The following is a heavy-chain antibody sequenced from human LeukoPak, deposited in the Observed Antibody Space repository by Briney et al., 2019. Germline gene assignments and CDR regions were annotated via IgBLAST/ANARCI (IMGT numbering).Heavy chain of an antibody. J-gene: IGHJ4*02. CDR1: GFTFSTYS. D-gene: IGHD2/OR15-2a*01. V-gene: IGHV3-21*01. Sequence: GGSLRLSCAAPGFTFSTYSMNWVRQAPGKGLEWVSSITSSSSYIYYADSVKGRFTTSRDNAKNSLYLQMNSLTADDTALYYCASLSTSPSIGDYWGQGTLVTVSS. CDR3: ASLSTSPSIGDY. CDR2: ITSSSSYI.